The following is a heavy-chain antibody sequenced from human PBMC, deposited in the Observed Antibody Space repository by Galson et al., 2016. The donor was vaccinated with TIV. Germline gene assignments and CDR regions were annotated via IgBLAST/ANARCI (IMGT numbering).Heavy chain of an antibody. J-gene: IGHJ4*02. CDR3: ARVAPSVFGVIMTLDY. D-gene: IGHD3-3*01. V-gene: IGHV6-1*01. CDR2: TFYRSKWYN. CDR1: GDSVSSNSAA. Sequence: CAISGDSVSSNSAAWNWLRQSPSRGLEWLGRTFYRSKWYNDYAPSVKSRITINPDTSKNQFSLQLTSVTPEDAAVYYCARVAPSVFGVIMTLDYWGQGTLVTVSS.